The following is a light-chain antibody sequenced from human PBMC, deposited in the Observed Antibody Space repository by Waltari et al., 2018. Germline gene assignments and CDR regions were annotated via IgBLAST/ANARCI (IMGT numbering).Light chain of an antibody. CDR1: RSDIGTSEF. V-gene: IGLV2-8*01. CDR2: AVA. Sequence: QSGLTQPPSASGSPGQSVTISCPGTRSDIGTSEFVSWYQLHPGKAPKLLIYAVAKRPSGVSVRFSGSKSGNTASLTVSGLQAEDEADYFCSSYGGSNNLLFGGGTKLTV. CDR3: SSYGGSNNLL. J-gene: IGLJ2*01.